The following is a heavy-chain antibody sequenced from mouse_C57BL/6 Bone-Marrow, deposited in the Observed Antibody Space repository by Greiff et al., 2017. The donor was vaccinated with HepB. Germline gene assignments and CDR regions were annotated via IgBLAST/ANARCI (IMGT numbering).Heavy chain of an antibody. J-gene: IGHJ3*01. V-gene: IGHV1-74*01. CDR2: IHPSDSDT. CDR3: ATKAWFAY. Sequence: QVHVKQPGAELVKPGASVKVSCKASGYTFTSYWMHWVKQRPGQGLEWIGRIHPSDSDTNYNQKFKGKATLTVDKSSSTASMQLSSLTSEDSAVYYCATKAWFAYWGQGTLVTVSA. CDR1: GYTFTSYW. D-gene: IGHD1-3*01.